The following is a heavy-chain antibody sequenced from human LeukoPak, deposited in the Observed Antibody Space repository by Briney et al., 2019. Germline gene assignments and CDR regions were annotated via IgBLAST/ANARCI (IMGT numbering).Heavy chain of an antibody. J-gene: IGHJ5*02. CDR1: GGSISSYY. Sequence: SETLSLTCTVSGGSISSYYWSWIRQPPGKGLEWIGYIYYSGSTYYNPSLKSRVTISVDTSKNQFSLKLSSVTAADTAVYYCARAPKGSSWPDNWFDPWGQGTLVTVSS. D-gene: IGHD6-13*01. CDR2: IYYSGST. CDR3: ARAPKGSSWPDNWFDP. V-gene: IGHV4-59*12.